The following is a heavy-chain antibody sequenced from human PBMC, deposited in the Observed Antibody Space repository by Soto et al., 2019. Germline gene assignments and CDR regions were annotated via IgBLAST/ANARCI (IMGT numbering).Heavy chain of an antibody. CDR3: ATSLGYCSGGSCYSFDY. CDR2: INPNSGGT. CDR1: GYTFTGYY. J-gene: IGHJ4*02. Sequence: QVQLVQSGAEVKKPGASVKVSCKASGYTFTGYYMHWVRQAPGQGLEWMGWINPNSGGTNYAQKFQGWVTMTRDTSISTAYMELSRLRSDDTAVYYCATSLGYCSGGSCYSFDYWGQGTLVTVSS. V-gene: IGHV1-2*04. D-gene: IGHD2-15*01.